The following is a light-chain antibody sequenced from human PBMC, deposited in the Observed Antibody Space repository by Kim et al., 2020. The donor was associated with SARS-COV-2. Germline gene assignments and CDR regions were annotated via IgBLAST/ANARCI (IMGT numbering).Light chain of an antibody. Sequence: HLVLTQSPSASASLGASVKLTCTLSNGHYNYAIAWHQQQPGKGPRYLMKVNSDGSHSKGDGIPDRFSGSSSGAERYLTISSLQSDDEADYYCQTWGPGIRVFGGGTKVTVL. CDR1: NGHYNYA. CDR2: VNSDGSH. J-gene: IGLJ3*02. V-gene: IGLV4-69*01. CDR3: QTWGPGIRV.